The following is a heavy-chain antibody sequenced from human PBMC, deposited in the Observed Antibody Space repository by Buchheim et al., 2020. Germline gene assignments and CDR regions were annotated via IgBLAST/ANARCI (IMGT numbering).Heavy chain of an antibody. D-gene: IGHD4-23*01. Sequence: QVQLVQSGAEVKKPGPSVKVSCKASGYTFTSYAMNWVRQAPGQRLEWMGWINAGIGNTNYSQKFQGRVTITGDTSASTAYMGLGSLRSEDRAVYYCAGDRPVVTGHWGQGTL. CDR1: GYTFTSYA. CDR2: INAGIGNT. J-gene: IGHJ4*02. CDR3: AGDRPVVTGH. V-gene: IGHV1-3*01.